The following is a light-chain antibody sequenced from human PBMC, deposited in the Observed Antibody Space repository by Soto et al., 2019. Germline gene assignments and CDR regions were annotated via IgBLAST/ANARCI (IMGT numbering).Light chain of an antibody. J-gene: IGLJ2*01. CDR3: SSYTSKSSLI. CDR2: EVR. CDR1: MRDVGAYNL. Sequence: QSVLTQPASVSGSPGQSITISCAGTMRDVGAYNLVSWYQQHPGRAPQLIIYEVRNRPSGISFRFSGSTSGNTASLTISGLQAEDEADYYCSSYTSKSSLIFGGGTKVTV. V-gene: IGLV2-14*01.